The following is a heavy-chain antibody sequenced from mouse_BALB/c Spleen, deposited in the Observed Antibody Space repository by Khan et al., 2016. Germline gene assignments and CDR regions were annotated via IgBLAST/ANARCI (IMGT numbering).Heavy chain of an antibody. V-gene: IGHV5-6-3*01. CDR2: INSNGGST. J-gene: IGHJ2*01. CDR3: ARGGYGYHYFDY. D-gene: IGHD1-2*01. Sequence: EVELVESGGGLVQPGGSLKLSCAASGFTFSSYGMSWVRQTPDKRLELVATINSNGGSTYYPDSVKGRFTISRDNAKNTLYLQMSRLKSEDTAMYYCARGGYGYHYFDYWGQGTTLTVSS. CDR1: GFTFSSYG.